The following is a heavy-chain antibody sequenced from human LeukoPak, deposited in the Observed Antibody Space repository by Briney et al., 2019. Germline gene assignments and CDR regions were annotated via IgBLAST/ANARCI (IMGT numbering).Heavy chain of an antibody. CDR1: GFTFSSYG. V-gene: IGHV3-7*01. J-gene: IGHJ4*02. CDR2: IKQDGSEK. CDR3: ARNLIVSRIAVAGTVSFDY. D-gene: IGHD6-19*01. Sequence: GGSLRLSCAASGFTFSSYGMHWVRQAPGKGLEWVANIKQDGSEKYYVDSVKGRFTISRDNAKNSLYLQMNSLRAEDTAVYYCARNLIVSRIAVAGTVSFDYWGQGTLVTVSS.